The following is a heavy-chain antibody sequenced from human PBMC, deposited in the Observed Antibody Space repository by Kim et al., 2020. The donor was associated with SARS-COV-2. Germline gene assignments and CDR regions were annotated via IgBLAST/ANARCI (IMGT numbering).Heavy chain of an antibody. Sequence: ASVKVSCKASGYTFTTYGFSWMRQAPGQGLEWMGWISTYNGNTRYAHKFQDRVTMTTDTSTSTAYMEMRSLRSDDTAVYYCARDANSGRTTSDYWGQGTLVTVSS. D-gene: IGHD1-26*01. J-gene: IGHJ4*02. CDR1: GYTFTTYG. V-gene: IGHV1-18*01. CDR2: ISTYNGNT. CDR3: ARDANSGRTTSDY.